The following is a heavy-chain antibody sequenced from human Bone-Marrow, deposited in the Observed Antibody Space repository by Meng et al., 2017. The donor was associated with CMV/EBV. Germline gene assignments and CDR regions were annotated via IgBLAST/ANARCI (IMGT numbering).Heavy chain of an antibody. D-gene: IGHD3-9*01. CDR2: INPDSGDT. CDR3: ARDILTGYYTDY. Sequence: ASVKVSCKASRYTFTAYYMHWVRHAPGQGLELMGWINPDSGDTNYAQKFQGRVTMTRDTSITTAYMELSRLRSDDTAVYYCARDILTGYYTDYWGQGTLVTVSS. V-gene: IGHV1-2*02. CDR1: RYTFTAYY. J-gene: IGHJ4*02.